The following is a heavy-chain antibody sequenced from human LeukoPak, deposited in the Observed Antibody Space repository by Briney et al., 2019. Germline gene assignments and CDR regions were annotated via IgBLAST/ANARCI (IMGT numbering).Heavy chain of an antibody. V-gene: IGHV3-48*04. Sequence: PGGSLRLSCAASGFTFSSYSMNWVRQAPGKGLEWVSYISSSSSTIYYADSVKGRFTISRDNAKNSLYLQMNSLRAEDTAVYYCARDPITIFGVVIPLDYWGQGTLVTVSS. CDR2: ISSSSSTI. J-gene: IGHJ4*02. CDR1: GFTFSSYS. CDR3: ARDPITIFGVVIPLDY. D-gene: IGHD3-3*01.